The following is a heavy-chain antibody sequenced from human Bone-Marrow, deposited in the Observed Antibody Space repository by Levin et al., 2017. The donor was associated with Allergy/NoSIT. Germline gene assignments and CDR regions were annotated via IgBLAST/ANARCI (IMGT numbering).Heavy chain of an antibody. V-gene: IGHV3-30*18. CDR2: ITSDGSNK. CDR1: GFTFNIYG. J-gene: IGHJ6*03. CDR3: AKGGDMDV. Sequence: GESLKISCAASGFTFNIYGMHWVRQAPGKGLEWVAIITSDGSNKYYGDSVKGRFTVSRDNSKNTLYLQMNSLRPEDTAVYYCAKGGDMDVWGKGTTVTVSS.